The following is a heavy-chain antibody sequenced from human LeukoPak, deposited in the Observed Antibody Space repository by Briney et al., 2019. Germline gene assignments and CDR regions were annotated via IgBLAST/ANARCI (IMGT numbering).Heavy chain of an antibody. CDR1: GFTFGDYA. V-gene: IGHV3-49*04. CDR2: IRSKAYGGTT. Sequence: PGGSLRLSCTASGFTFGDYAMSWVRQAPGKGLEWVGFIRSKAYGGTTEYAASVKGRFTISRDDSKSIAYLQMNSLKTEDTAVYYCTRDSVYSSYHDYWGQGTLVTVSS. J-gene: IGHJ4*02. D-gene: IGHD5-12*01. CDR3: TRDSVYSSYHDY.